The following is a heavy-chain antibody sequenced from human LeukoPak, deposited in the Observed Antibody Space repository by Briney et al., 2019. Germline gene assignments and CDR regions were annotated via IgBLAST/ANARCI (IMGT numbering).Heavy chain of an antibody. CDR2: IYFSGST. Sequence: SQTLSLTCTVSAGSIDSGDSYWGWIRQPPGTGLEWIGYIYFSGSTNYNPSLKSRNSISVNTSKNQFSLKLNSVTAADTAVYYCARDRGPESGTCGSFDYWGQGTLVTVSS. V-gene: IGHV4-30-4*01. J-gene: IGHJ4*02. D-gene: IGHD1-26*01. CDR3: ARDRGPESGTCGSFDY. CDR1: AGSIDSGDSY.